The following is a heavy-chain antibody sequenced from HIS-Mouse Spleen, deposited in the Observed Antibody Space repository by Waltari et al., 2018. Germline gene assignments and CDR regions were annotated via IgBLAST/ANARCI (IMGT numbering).Heavy chain of an antibody. CDR2: IYYSGST. J-gene: IGHJ3*02. Sequence: QLQLQESGPGLVKPSETLSLTCTVSGCSISSSSYYGGWIRPPPGKGLEWSGSIYYSGSTYYNPSLKSRVTISVDTSKNQFSLKLSSVTAADTAVYYCARDESPYYDFWNGYYAFDIWGQGTMVTVSS. D-gene: IGHD3-3*01. V-gene: IGHV4-39*07. CDR3: ARDESPYYDFWNGYYAFDI. CDR1: GCSISSSSYY.